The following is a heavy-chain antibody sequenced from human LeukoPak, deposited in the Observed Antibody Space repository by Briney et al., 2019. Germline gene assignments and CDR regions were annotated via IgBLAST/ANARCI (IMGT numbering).Heavy chain of an antibody. D-gene: IGHD2-15*01. CDR2: ISGSGGST. J-gene: IGHJ4*02. CDR1: GFTFSSYA. CDR3: AREEDNADEYLREDY. V-gene: IGHV3-23*01. Sequence: GGSLRLSCAASGFTFSSYAMSWVRQAPGKGLEWVSAISGSGGSTYYADSVKGRFTISRDNSKNTLYLQMNSLRAEDTAVYYCAREEDNADEYLREDYWGQGTLVTVSS.